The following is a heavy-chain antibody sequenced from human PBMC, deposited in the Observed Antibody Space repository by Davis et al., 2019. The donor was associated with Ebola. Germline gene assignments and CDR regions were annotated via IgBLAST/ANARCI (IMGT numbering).Heavy chain of an antibody. D-gene: IGHD2-21*01. J-gene: IGHJ4*02. CDR3: AKDRPPYPDLDY. CDR1: GFTFSSYG. CDR2: IRYGGSNK. Sequence: PGGSLRLSCAASGFTFSSYGMHWVRQAPGKGLEWVAFIRYGGSNKYYADSVKGRFTISRDNSKNTLYLQMNSLRAEDTAVYYCAKDRPPYPDLDYWGQGTLVTVSS. V-gene: IGHV3-30*02.